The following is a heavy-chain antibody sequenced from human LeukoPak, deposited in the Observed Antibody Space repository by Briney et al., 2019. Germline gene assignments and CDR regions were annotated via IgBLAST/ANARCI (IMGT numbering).Heavy chain of an antibody. CDR2: IKQDGSEK. D-gene: IGHD6-19*01. CDR1: GGSISGFY. CDR3: ASEGADGWYGDAFDI. J-gene: IGHJ3*02. Sequence: ETLSLTCTVSGGSISGFYWSWVRQAPGKGLEWVANIKQDGSEKYYVDSVKGRFTISRDNAKNSLYLQMNSLRAEDTAVYYCASEGADGWYGDAFDIWGQGTMVTVSS. V-gene: IGHV3-7*01.